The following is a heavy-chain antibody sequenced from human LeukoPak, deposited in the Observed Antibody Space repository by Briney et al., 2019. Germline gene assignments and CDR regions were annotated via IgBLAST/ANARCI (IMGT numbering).Heavy chain of an antibody. J-gene: IGHJ5*02. V-gene: IGHV3-48*04. CDR2: ISSSSSTI. CDR3: ARDNFDLLTGYLARLDP. CDR1: GFTFSSYS. D-gene: IGHD3-9*01. Sequence: GGSLRLSCAASGFTFSSYSMNWVRQAPGKGLEWVSYISSSSSTIYYADSVKGRFTISRDNAKNSLYLQMNNLRVEDTAVYYCARDNFDLLTGYLARLDPWGQGTLVTVSS.